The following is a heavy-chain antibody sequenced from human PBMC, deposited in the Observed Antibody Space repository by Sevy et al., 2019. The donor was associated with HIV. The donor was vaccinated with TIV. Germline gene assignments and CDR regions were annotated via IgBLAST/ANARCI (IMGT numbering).Heavy chain of an antibody. Sequence: GGSLRLSCAASGFTFSNAWMSWVRQAPGKGLEWVGRIKSKTDGGTTDDAAPVKGRFTISRDDSKNTLYLQMNSLKTEDTAVYYCTTDFSREYYDFWSGDYRDYYYGMDVWGQGTTVTVSS. D-gene: IGHD3-3*01. J-gene: IGHJ6*02. CDR2: IKSKTDGGTT. CDR1: GFTFSNAW. CDR3: TTDFSREYYDFWSGDYRDYYYGMDV. V-gene: IGHV3-15*01.